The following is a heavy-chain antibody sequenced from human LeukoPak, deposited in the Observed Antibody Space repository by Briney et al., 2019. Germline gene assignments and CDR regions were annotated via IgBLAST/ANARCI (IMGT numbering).Heavy chain of an antibody. CDR3: ARARGTYANDAFDI. Sequence: GESLKISCNGSGYXFTNYWICWVRQMPGKGLGWMGIIFPADSDTRYSPSFQGQVTISADKSISTAYLHWSSLRSSDTAMYYCARARGTYANDAFDIWGQGTMVTVSP. V-gene: IGHV5-51*01. CDR2: IFPADSDT. CDR1: GYXFTNYW. D-gene: IGHD1-26*01. J-gene: IGHJ3*02.